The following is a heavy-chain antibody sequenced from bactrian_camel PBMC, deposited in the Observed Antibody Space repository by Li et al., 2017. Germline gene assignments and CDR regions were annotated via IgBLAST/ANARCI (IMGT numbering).Heavy chain of an antibody. CDR1: GYTYRSAC. J-gene: IGHJ4*01. V-gene: IGHV3S1*01. Sequence: QVQLVESGGGSVQAGGSLRLSCAVSGYTYRSACMAWFRQAPGKEREGVAAIYTGLGTTYYADSVKGRFTISQDNAKNTLFLELNSLNAEDMAMYYCIAGTGGMYTYWGQGTQV. D-gene: IGHD6*01. CDR2: IYTGLGTT. CDR3: IAGTGGMYTY.